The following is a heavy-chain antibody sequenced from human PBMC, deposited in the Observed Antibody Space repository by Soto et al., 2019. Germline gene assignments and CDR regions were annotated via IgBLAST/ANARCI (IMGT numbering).Heavy chain of an antibody. CDR1: GYTFTSYG. Sequence: QVQLVQSGAEVKKPGASVKVSCKASGYTFTSYGISWVRQAPGQGLEWMGWISANNGNTKYAQKLQGRVTMTTDTSTSTADMEMRSVRSDDTAVYYCARDRGSYALDYWGQGTLGTVSS. V-gene: IGHV1-18*01. J-gene: IGHJ4*02. CDR2: ISANNGNT. CDR3: ARDRGSYALDY. D-gene: IGHD1-26*01.